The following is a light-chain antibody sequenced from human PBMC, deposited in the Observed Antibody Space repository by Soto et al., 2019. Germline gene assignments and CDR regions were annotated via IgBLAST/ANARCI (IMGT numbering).Light chain of an antibody. V-gene: IGKV3-11*01. CDR1: QSVSSY. CDR3: QQRSNWPPRYT. CDR2: DAS. J-gene: IGKJ2*01. Sequence: EIVLTQSPATLSLSPGERATLSFSASQSVSSYLAWYQQKPGQAPRLLIYDASNRATGIPARFSGSGSGTDFTLTISSLEPEDFAVYYCQQRSNWPPRYTFGQGTKLEIK.